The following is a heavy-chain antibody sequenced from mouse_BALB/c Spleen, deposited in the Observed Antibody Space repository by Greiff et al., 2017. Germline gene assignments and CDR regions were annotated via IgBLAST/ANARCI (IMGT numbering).Heavy chain of an antibody. V-gene: IGHV1-5*01. CDR2: IYPGNSDT. D-gene: IGHD2-2*01. J-gene: IGHJ1*01. CDR3: TTIYYGYDVGYFDV. CDR1: GYSFTSYW. Sequence: EVQLQQSGTVLARPGASVKMSCKASGYSFTSYWMHWVKQRPGQGLEWIGAIYPGNSDTSYNQKFKGKAKLTAVTSASTAYMELSSLTNEDSAVYYCTTIYYGYDVGYFDVWGAGTTVTVSS.